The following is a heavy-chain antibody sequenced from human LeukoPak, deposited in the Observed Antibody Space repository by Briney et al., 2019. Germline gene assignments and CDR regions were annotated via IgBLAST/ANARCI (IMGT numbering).Heavy chain of an antibody. CDR1: GFTFSSYG. CDR3: AKVSVWAARYFDY. V-gene: IGHV3-30*18. J-gene: IGHJ4*02. CDR2: ISYDGSNK. Sequence: PGGSLRLSCAASGFTFSSYGMHWVRQAPGKGLEWVAVISYDGSNKYYADSVKGRFTISRDNSKNTLYLQMNSLRAEDTAVYYCAKVSVWAARYFDYWGQGTLVTVSS. D-gene: IGHD6-6*01.